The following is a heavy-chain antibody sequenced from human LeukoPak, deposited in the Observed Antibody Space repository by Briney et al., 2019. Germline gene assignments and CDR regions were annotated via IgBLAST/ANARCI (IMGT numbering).Heavy chain of an antibody. CDR3: ARNITIFGVVTDYYFDY. Sequence: GASVKVSCKASGGTFSSYAISWVRQAPGQGLEWMRGIIPIFGTANYAQKFQGRVTITTDESTSTAYMELSSLRSEDTAVYYCARNITIFGVVTDYYFDYWGQGTLVTVSS. CDR2: IIPIFGTA. V-gene: IGHV1-69*05. J-gene: IGHJ4*02. CDR1: GGTFSSYA. D-gene: IGHD3-3*01.